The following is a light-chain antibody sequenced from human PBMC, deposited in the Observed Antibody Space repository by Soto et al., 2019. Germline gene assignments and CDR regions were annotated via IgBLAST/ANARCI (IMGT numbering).Light chain of an antibody. CDR2: LGS. CDR1: QSLLHSNGYKY. Sequence: DIVMTQSPLSLPVTPGEPASISCRSSQSLLHSNGYKYLDWYLQKPGQSPQLLIYLGSNRASGVPDRFSGSGSGTDFTLKISRVEAEDVGVYYCMQALQTPYTFRQGTKLEIK. CDR3: MQALQTPYT. J-gene: IGKJ2*01. V-gene: IGKV2-28*01.